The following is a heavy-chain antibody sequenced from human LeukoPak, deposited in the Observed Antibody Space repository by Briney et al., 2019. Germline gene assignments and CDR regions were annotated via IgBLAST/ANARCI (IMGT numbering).Heavy chain of an antibody. V-gene: IGHV3-23*01. J-gene: IGHJ4*02. Sequence: GGSLRLSCAASGFTFSSFAMTWVRQAPGKGLQWVSLISGSGTTTYYADPVNGRFTISRDNSNDTLFLQMNNLRVEDTAVYYCAKDPIRYSYPVSGFYFWGQGTLVTVSS. CDR2: ISGSGTTT. CDR1: GFTFSSFA. D-gene: IGHD3-22*01. CDR3: AKDPIRYSYPVSGFYF.